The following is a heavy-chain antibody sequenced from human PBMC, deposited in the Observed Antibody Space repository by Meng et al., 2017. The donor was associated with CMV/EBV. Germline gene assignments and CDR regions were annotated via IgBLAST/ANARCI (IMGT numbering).Heavy chain of an antibody. CDR3: ARLNTALSQDY. D-gene: IGHD5-18*01. J-gene: IGHJ4*02. CDR1: GGTFSRYA. CDR2: IIPIFGTA. V-gene: IGHV1-69*05. Sequence: PCKASGGTFSRYAISWVRQAPGQGLEWMGGIIPIFGTANYAQKFQGRVTITTDESTSTAYMELSSLRSEDTAVYCCARLNTALSQDYWGQGTLVTVSS.